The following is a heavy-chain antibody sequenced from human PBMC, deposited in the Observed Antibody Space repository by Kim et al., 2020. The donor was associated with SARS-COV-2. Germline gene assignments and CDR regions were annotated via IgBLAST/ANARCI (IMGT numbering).Heavy chain of an antibody. J-gene: IGHJ4*02. Sequence: SETLSLTCAVYGGSFSGYYWSWIRQPPVKGLEWIGEINHSGSTNYNPSLKSRVTISVDTSKNQFSLKLSSVTAADTAVYYCASLRRRRQQLASDYWGQGTLVTVSS. CDR3: ASLRRRRQQLASDY. D-gene: IGHD6-13*01. V-gene: IGHV4-34*01. CDR1: GGSFSGYY. CDR2: INHSGST.